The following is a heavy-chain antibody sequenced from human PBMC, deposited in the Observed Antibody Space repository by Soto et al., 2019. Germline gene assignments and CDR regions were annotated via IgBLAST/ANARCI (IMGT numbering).Heavy chain of an antibody. Sequence: GGSLRLSCAASGFTFSSYEMNWVRQAPGKGLEWVSDISSSGSTIYYADSVKGRFTISRDNAKNSLYLQMNSPRAEDTAVYYCARVCSGSYCGGDYWGQGTLVTVSS. D-gene: IGHD1-26*01. CDR2: ISSSGSTI. CDR1: GFTFSSYE. J-gene: IGHJ4*02. CDR3: ARVCSGSYCGGDY. V-gene: IGHV3-48*03.